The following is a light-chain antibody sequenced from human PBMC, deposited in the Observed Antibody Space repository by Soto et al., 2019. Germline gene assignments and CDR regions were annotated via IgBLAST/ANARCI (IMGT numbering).Light chain of an antibody. CDR3: QQSSTIPLT. CDR2: AAS. V-gene: IGKV1-39*01. J-gene: IGKJ3*01. Sequence: DIQMTQSPSSLSASVGDRVTITCQASQDISNYLNWYQHKPGKAPKLLIYAASTLQSGVPSRFSGSGSDTDFTLTISSLQPEDFATYYCQQSSTIPLTFGPGTKVDIK. CDR1: QDISNY.